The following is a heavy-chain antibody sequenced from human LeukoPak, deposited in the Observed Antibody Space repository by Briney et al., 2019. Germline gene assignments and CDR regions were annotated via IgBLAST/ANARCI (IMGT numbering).Heavy chain of an antibody. CDR1: GFTFSSYA. J-gene: IGHJ4*02. D-gene: IGHD3-3*01. Sequence: GGSLRLSCAASGFTFSSYAMSWVRQGPGRGLEWGSCISRSGGITDYADSVKGRFTISRDNSKDTLYLQMHSLRGEDTAVYFCAKDRDYDFWSGYYWDNWGQGTLVTVSS. CDR2: ISRSGGIT. V-gene: IGHV3-23*01. CDR3: AKDRDYDFWSGYYWDN.